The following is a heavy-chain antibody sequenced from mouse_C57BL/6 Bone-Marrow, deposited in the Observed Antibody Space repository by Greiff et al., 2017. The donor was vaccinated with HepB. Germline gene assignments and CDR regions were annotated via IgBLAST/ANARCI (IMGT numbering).Heavy chain of an antibody. CDR3: ARGYDGYFFAY. Sequence: EVKLLESGPVLVKPGASVKMSCKASGYTFTDYYMNWVKQSHGKSLEWIGVINPYNGGTSYNQKFKGKATLTVDKSSSTAYMELNSLTSEDSAVYYCARGYDGYFFAYWGQGTLVTVSA. CDR2: INPYNGGT. CDR1: GYTFTDYY. V-gene: IGHV1-19*01. D-gene: IGHD2-3*01. J-gene: IGHJ3*01.